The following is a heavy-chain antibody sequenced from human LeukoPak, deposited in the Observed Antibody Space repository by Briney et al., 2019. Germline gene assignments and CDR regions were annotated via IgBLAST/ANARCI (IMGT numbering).Heavy chain of an antibody. CDR3: TRDRGTYNWFDP. J-gene: IGHJ5*02. Sequence: GGSLKLSCAASGFTFSGSAVHWVRQSSGKGPEWVGHIDKKDNLYATAYAESVKGRFTISRDDSKDTAFLHMDSLKTEDTALYYCTRDRGTYNWFDPWGQGTLVTVSS. V-gene: IGHV3-73*01. CDR2: IDKKDNLYAT. CDR1: GFTFSGSA. D-gene: IGHD2-15*01.